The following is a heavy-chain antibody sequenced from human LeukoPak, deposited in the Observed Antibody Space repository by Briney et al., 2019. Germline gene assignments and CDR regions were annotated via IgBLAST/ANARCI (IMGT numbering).Heavy chain of an antibody. CDR2: IIPIFGTA. J-gene: IGHJ6*02. Sequence: SVKVSCKASGYTFTNYGINWVRQAPGQGIEWMGGIIPIFGTANYAQKFQGRVTITADESTSTAYMELSSLRSEDTAVYYCASSPYYYGMDVWGQGTTVTVSS. V-gene: IGHV1-69*13. CDR3: ASSPYYYGMDV. CDR1: GYTFTNYG.